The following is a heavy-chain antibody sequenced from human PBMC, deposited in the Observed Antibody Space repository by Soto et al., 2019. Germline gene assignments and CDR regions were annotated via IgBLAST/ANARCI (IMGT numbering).Heavy chain of an antibody. D-gene: IGHD3-9*01. CDR2: ITGSSSYI. Sequence: VQLVVSGGGLVKPGGSLRISCAASGFTFSSHNMNWVRQAPGKGLEWVSSITGSSSYIFYADSVKGRFTISRDNAKNTVYLQVNSLRAEDTGVYYCARLVASETGYGMDVWGQGTTVTVSS. CDR3: ARLVASETGYGMDV. V-gene: IGHV3-21*06. CDR1: GFTFSSHN. J-gene: IGHJ6*02.